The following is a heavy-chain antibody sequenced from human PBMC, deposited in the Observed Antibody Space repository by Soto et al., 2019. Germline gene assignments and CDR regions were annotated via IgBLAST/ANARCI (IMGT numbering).Heavy chain of an antibody. J-gene: IGHJ4*02. D-gene: IGHD3-10*01. CDR1: GFTFGNAW. V-gene: IGHV3-15*07. CDR3: RWFHY. Sequence: EVQLVESGGGLVKPGDSLRLSCAASGFTFGNAWMSWVRQAPGKGLEWVGRIKSKTDGETTDYAAPVKGRFTISRDDSNNTLYLQMNNLKTEDTAVYYCRWFHYWGQGTLVTVSS. CDR2: IKSKTDGETT.